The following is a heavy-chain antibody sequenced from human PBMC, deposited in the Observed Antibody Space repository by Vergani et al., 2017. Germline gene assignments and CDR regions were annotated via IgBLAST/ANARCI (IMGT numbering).Heavy chain of an antibody. CDR1: GYTFTGYY. D-gene: IGHD6-25*01. V-gene: IGHV1-69*06. CDR3: AGLRRSDRRPKPFDY. CDR2: INPIFGTA. J-gene: IGHJ4*02. Sequence: QVQLVQSGAEVKKPGASVKVSCKASGYTFTGYYMHWVRQAPGQGLEWMGWINPIFGTANYAQKFQGRVTITADKSTSTAYMELSSLRSEDTAVYYCAGLRRSDRRPKPFDYWGQGTLVTVSS.